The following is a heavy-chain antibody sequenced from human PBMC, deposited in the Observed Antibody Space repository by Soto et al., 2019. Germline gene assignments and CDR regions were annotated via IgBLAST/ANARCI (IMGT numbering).Heavy chain of an antibody. V-gene: IGHV1-69*01. Sequence: QVELVQSGAEVKKPGSSGKVSCKASGGNFITFAISWVRQAPGQGLEWMGEIIPISSTTKSAHKFQDRVTLSADGSSSTVHMELRSLKSEDTAIYFCAKKLGIDPIGSYGVDVWGQGTRVTVSS. CDR2: IIPISSTT. D-gene: IGHD7-27*01. J-gene: IGHJ6*02. CDR1: GGNFITFA. CDR3: AKKLGIDPIGSYGVDV.